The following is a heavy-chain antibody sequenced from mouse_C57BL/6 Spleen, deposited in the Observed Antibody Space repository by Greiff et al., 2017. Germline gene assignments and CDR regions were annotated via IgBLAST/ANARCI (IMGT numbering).Heavy chain of an antibody. J-gene: IGHJ3*01. Sequence: VQLQQSGPELVKPGASVKISCKASGYSFTDYNMNWVKQSNGKSLEWIGVINPNYGTTSYNQKFKGKATLTVDQSSSTAYMQLNSLTSEDAAVYYCAREGTLSTTVPFAYWGQGTLVTVSA. CDR1: GYSFTDYN. V-gene: IGHV1-39*01. CDR2: INPNYGTT. D-gene: IGHD1-1*01. CDR3: AREGTLSTTVPFAY.